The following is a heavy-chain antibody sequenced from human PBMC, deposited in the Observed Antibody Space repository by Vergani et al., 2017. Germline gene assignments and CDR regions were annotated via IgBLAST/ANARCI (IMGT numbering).Heavy chain of an antibody. CDR1: GFTFSSYA. CDR3: ARDDARFGQWLAGRLDY. D-gene: IGHD6-19*01. V-gene: IGHV3-30-3*01. Sequence: QVQLVESGGGVVQPGRSLRLSCAASGFTFSSYAMHWVRQAPGKGLEWVAVISYDGSNQYYADSAKGRFTISRDNSKNTLYLQMNSLRAEDTAVYYCARDDARFGQWLAGRLDYWGQGTLVTVSS. J-gene: IGHJ4*02. CDR2: ISYDGSNQ.